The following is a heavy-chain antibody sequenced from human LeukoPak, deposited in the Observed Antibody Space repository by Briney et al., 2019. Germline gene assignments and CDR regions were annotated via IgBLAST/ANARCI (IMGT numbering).Heavy chain of an antibody. CDR3: ARGGIPTGPYYYFYYMDV. CDR2: ISYDGNNK. V-gene: IGHV3-30*01. D-gene: IGHD3-10*01. Sequence: GSSLRLSCAASGFTFSRNVMHWVRQAPGKGLEWVALISYDGNNKFYADSVKGRFTISRDNSRNTLYLQMNSLRGEDAAVYSCARGGIPTGPYYYFYYMDVWGKGTAVTVSS. J-gene: IGHJ6*03. CDR1: GFTFSRNV.